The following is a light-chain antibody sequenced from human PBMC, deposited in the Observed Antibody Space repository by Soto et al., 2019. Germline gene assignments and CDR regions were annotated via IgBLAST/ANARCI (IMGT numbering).Light chain of an antibody. CDR1: SSNIGRNT. Sequence: QSVLTQPPSASGTPGQRVTISCSGSSSNIGRNTVNWYQQLPGTAPKILVYLNNQRPSGVPDRFSGSKSGTSASLAISGLQSEDEADYYCCSYSGGWVFGGGTKLTVL. CDR2: LNN. V-gene: IGLV1-44*01. CDR3: CSYSGGWV. J-gene: IGLJ3*02.